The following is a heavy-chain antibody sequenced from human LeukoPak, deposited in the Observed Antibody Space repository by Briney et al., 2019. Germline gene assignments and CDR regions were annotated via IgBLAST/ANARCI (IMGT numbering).Heavy chain of an antibody. D-gene: IGHD1-26*01. CDR2: ISYNGSYK. Sequence: PGGSLRLSCAASGFTFSSYALHWVRQAPGKGLQWVAVISYNGSYKYYADSVKGRFTISRDNSKNTLYLQMNSLRAEDTAVYYCARDLYSGSYQGEMFGYWGQGTLVTVSS. V-gene: IGHV3-30*04. CDR3: ARDLYSGSYQGEMFGY. CDR1: GFTFSSYA. J-gene: IGHJ4*02.